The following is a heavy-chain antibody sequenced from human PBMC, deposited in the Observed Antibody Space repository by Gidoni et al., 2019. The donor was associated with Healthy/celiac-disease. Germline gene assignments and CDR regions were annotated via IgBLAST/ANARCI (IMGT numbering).Heavy chain of an antibody. V-gene: IGHV4-34*01. Sequence: QVQLQQWGAGLLKPSETLSLTCAVYGGSFSGYYWSWIRQPPGKGLEWIGEINHSGSTNYTPVLKSPVPLALDTSQNPFSLKLSSVTASGTAFYYCARGGQWLDGFDPWGQGTLVTVSS. CDR1: GGSFSGYY. J-gene: IGHJ5*02. D-gene: IGHD6-19*01. CDR2: INHSGST. CDR3: ARGGQWLDGFDP.